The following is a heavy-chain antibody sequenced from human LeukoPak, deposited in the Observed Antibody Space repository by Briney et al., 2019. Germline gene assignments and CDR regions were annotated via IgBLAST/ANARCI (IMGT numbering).Heavy chain of an antibody. Sequence: AGSLRLSCAASGFTFRSYAVSWARLAPGNGLGWFSTISGRAGGTSYPDSVNGRFTSSREDSKNRLWLHMTSLRAEDAAMYYCAKGSYSGDSSPTGDDYWGQGTLVTVSS. D-gene: IGHD3-10*01. CDR3: AKGSYSGDSSPTGDDY. CDR1: GFTFRSYA. J-gene: IGHJ4*02. CDR2: ISGRAGGT. V-gene: IGHV3-23*01.